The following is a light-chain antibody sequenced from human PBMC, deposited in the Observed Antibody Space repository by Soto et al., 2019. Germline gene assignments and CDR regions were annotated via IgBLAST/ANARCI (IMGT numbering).Light chain of an antibody. CDR2: GAS. CDR3: QQYGSPLT. V-gene: IGKV3-20*01. Sequence: EIVLTQSPGTLSLSPGERATLSCRASQSVSSSYLAWNQQKPGQAPRLLIYGASSRATGIPDRFSGSGSGTDFTLTISRLEPEDFAVYYCQQYGSPLTFGGGTKVDSK. J-gene: IGKJ4*01. CDR1: QSVSSSY.